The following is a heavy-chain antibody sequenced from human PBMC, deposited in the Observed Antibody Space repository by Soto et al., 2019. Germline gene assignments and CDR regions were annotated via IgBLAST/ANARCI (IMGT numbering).Heavy chain of an antibody. Sequence: ASVKVACKASGYTFTSYGFSWVRQAPGQGLEWMGWISAYNGNTKYTQKLQGRVTMTEDTSTDTAYMELSSLRSEDTAVYYCARDTLVPGTPPGMDVWGQGTTVTVSS. CDR2: ISAYNGNT. J-gene: IGHJ6*02. V-gene: IGHV1-18*01. D-gene: IGHD6-19*01. CDR1: GYTFTSYG. CDR3: ARDTLVPGTPPGMDV.